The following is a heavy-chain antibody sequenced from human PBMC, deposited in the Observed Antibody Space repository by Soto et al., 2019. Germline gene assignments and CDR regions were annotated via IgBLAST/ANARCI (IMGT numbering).Heavy chain of an antibody. V-gene: IGHV4-34*01. CDR2: IKDGGRT. CDR3: ARGQEGVVATH. Sequence: QVQLQQWGAGLLKPSETLSLNCAVNGGSLSGYYWSWIRQPPGKGLEWMGEIKDGGRTNYSPSLTRRATISSDTSNNQFSLRLYSVTAADTGVYYCARGQEGVVATHWDQGTLVTVSS. CDR1: GGSLSGYY. D-gene: IGHD5-12*01. J-gene: IGHJ4*02.